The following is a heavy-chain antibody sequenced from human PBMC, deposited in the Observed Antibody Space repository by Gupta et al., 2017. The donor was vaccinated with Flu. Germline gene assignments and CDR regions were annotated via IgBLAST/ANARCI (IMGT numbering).Heavy chain of an antibody. CDR2: VNHSGRT. D-gene: IGHD2-2*01. CDR1: GGSFSGYY. CDR3: ARERYCSSTSCPQRSIESGHWFDP. J-gene: IGHJ5*02. Sequence: QVQLQQWGAGLLKPSETLSLTCAFYGGSFSGYYWSWIRQPPGKGLEWIGDVNHSGRTNYNPSLKSRDTISVDTSKDQVSLKLSSVTAADTAVYYWARERYCSSTSCPQRSIESGHWFDPWGQGTLVTVSS. V-gene: IGHV4-34*01.